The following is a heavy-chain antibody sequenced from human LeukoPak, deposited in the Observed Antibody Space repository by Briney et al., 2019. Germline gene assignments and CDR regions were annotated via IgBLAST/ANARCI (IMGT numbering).Heavy chain of an antibody. CDR1: GFTFSDNY. D-gene: IGHD1-1*01. V-gene: IGHV3-11*04. CDR3: ARDPRTVRI. Sequence: GGSLRLSCAASGFTFSDNYMTWVRQAPGKGLEWLSYVSGNGGVIQYADSVKGRFTISRDNAKNLLYLQMDSLRVEDTAIYYCARDPRTVRIWGQGTLVTVSS. J-gene: IGHJ4*02. CDR2: VSGNGGVI.